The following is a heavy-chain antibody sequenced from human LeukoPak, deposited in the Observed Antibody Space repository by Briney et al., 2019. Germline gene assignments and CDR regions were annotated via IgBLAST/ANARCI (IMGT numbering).Heavy chain of an antibody. V-gene: IGHV4-34*01. CDR3: ARGPTISETGYFDY. CDR2: INHRGDT. J-gene: IGHJ4*03. D-gene: IGHD1-1*01. Sequence: PSETLSLTCAVYGGSFSSYYWSWIRQSPGKGLEWIAEINHRGDTHYNPSVKSRVTISVDTSKNQFSLKVTSLTAADTAVYYCARGPTISETGYFDYWGQGTLVTVSS. CDR1: GGSFSSYY.